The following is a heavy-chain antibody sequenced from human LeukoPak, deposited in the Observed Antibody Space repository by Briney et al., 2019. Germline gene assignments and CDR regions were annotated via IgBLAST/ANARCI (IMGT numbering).Heavy chain of an antibody. CDR3: AKGSSGYFADR. J-gene: IGHJ5*02. CDR1: GFTFNNYG. D-gene: IGHD3-22*01. CDR2: ISNDGGGT. Sequence: GGSLRLSCAASGFTFNNYGLLWVRPAPGKGLEWVAAISNDGGGTMYAAFVEGRFTISRDNSKNTLFLQMNSLRAEDTARYYCAKGSSGYFADRWGQGTLVTVSS. V-gene: IGHV3-23*01.